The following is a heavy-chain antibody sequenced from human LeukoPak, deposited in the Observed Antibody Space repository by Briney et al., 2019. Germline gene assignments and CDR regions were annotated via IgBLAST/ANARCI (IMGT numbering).Heavy chain of an antibody. CDR2: IYPGDSDT. Sequence: GESLKISCKGSGYSFTSYWIGWVRQMPGKGLEWMRIIYPGDSDTRYSPSFQGQVTISADKSISTAYLQWSSLKASDTAMYYCARHLASEIDTFDIWGQGTMVTVSS. CDR3: ARHLASEIDTFDI. D-gene: IGHD3-16*01. J-gene: IGHJ3*02. V-gene: IGHV5-51*01. CDR1: GYSFTSYW.